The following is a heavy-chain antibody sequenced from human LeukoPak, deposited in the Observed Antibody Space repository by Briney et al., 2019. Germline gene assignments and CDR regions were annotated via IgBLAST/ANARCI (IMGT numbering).Heavy chain of an antibody. V-gene: IGHV1-46*01. CDR3: ARATLSDYYFNY. J-gene: IGHJ4*02. CDR2: INPNGGAT. CDR1: GYIFTSYY. Sequence: ASVKVSCKASGYIFTSYYMHWVRQAPGQGLEWMGIINPNGGATSYSLKFQGRITLTGDTSTNTIYMDLSNLRFEDTAVYFCARATLSDYYFNYWGQGTLVTVSS.